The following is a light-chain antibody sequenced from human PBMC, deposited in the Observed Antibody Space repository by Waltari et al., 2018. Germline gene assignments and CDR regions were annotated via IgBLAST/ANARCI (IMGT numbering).Light chain of an antibody. Sequence: DIVLTQSPRTLSLSPGERATLPCRASQSVRNFLAWYQQKPGQTPRLLIYGASSRATGIPDRFSGSGSGTDFILTINRLEPEDVAVYFCQQYSSSVMYTFGQGTKLEI. CDR3: QQYSSSVMYT. V-gene: IGKV3-20*01. CDR2: GAS. J-gene: IGKJ2*01. CDR1: QSVRNF.